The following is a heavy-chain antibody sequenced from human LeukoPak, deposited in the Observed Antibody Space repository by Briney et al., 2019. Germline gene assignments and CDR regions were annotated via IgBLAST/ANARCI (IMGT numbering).Heavy chain of an antibody. CDR2: IKQDGSEK. CDR1: GFTFSHYW. V-gene: IGHV3-7*01. J-gene: IGHJ4*02. CDR3: ARAGYTYTTLYY. D-gene: IGHD5-18*01. Sequence: PGGSLRLSCAASGFTFSHYWMTWIRQAPGKGLEWVANIKQDGSEKYYVDSVKGRFTISRDNAKNSLYLQMNSLIVDDTALYYCARAGYTYTTLYYWGQGTLVTVSS.